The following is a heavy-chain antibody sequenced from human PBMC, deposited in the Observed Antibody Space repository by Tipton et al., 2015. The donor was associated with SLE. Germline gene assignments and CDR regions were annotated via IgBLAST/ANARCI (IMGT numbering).Heavy chain of an antibody. D-gene: IGHD6-19*01. V-gene: IGHV3-9*01. CDR3: AKTPSAWLHDVFDI. J-gene: IGHJ3*02. Sequence: SLRLSCAASGFTFDDYAMHWVRQAPGKGLEWVSGISWNSGSIGYADSVKGRFTISRDNAKNSLYLQMNSLRAEDTALYYCAKTPSAWLHDVFDIWGQGTMVTASS. CDR2: ISWNSGSI. CDR1: GFTFDDYA.